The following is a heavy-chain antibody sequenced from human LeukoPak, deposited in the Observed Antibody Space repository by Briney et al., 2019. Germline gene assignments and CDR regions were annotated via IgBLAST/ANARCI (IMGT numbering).Heavy chain of an antibody. J-gene: IGHJ3*02. D-gene: IGHD4-17*01. Sequence: ASVKVSCKASGYTFTGYYIHWVRQAPGQGLEWMGWINPNSGGTNYAQKFQGRVTMTRDTSISTAYMELSRLRSDDTAVYYCARTLTTTEAFDIWGQGTMVTVSS. CDR3: ARTLTTTEAFDI. CDR2: INPNSGGT. V-gene: IGHV1-2*02. CDR1: GYTFTGYY.